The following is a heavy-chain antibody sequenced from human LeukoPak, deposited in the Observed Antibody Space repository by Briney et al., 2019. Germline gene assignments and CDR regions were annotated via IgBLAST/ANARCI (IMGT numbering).Heavy chain of an antibody. CDR1: GFTFSSYA. Sequence: GGSLRLSCAASGFTFSSYAMNWVRQAPGKGLEWVSYISASGTTIYYTDSVKGRFTISRDNAKNSLYLQMNSLRDEDTALYYCALYFYDSSGYSSFDYWGQGTLVTVSS. V-gene: IGHV3-48*02. CDR2: ISASGTTI. D-gene: IGHD3-22*01. J-gene: IGHJ4*02. CDR3: ALYFYDSSGYSSFDY.